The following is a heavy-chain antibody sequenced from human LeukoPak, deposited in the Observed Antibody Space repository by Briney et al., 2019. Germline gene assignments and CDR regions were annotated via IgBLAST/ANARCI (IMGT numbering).Heavy chain of an antibody. J-gene: IGHJ5*02. V-gene: IGHV4-34*01. CDR3: ARAIVVVPAAVYPRDWFDP. CDR2: INHSGST. D-gene: IGHD2-2*01. CDR1: GGSFSGYY. Sequence: PSETLSLTCAVYGGSFSGYYWSWIRQPPGKGLEWIGEINHSGSTNYNPSLKSRVTISVDTSKNQFSLKLSSVTAADTAVYYCARAIVVVPAAVYPRDWFDPWGQGTLVTVSS.